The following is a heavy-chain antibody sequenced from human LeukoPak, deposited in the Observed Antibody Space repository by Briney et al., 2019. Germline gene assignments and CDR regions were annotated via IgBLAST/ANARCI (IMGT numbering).Heavy chain of an antibody. CDR1: GGTFSSYA. Sequence: SVRVSCKASGGTFSSYAISWVRQAPGQGLEWMGGIIPIFGTANYAQKFQGRVTITADESTSTAYMELSSLRSEDTAVYYCAREGIAVAGSFDYWGQGTLVTVSS. V-gene: IGHV1-69*13. CDR2: IIPIFGTA. D-gene: IGHD6-19*01. CDR3: AREGIAVAGSFDY. J-gene: IGHJ4*02.